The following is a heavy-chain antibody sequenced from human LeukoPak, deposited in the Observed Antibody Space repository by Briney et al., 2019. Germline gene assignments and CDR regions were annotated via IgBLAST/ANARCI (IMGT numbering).Heavy chain of an antibody. CDR1: GFTFSNYW. CDR3: ARDLGQYYDTSDNWFDP. V-gene: IGHV3-74*01. CDR2: INSDGINT. D-gene: IGHD3-22*01. Sequence: GGSLRLSCAASGFTFSNYWMHWVRQAPGKGLVWVSRINSDGINTSYADSVKGRFTISGDNDKNTLNLQMNSLRAEDTAVYYCARDLGQYYDTSDNWFDPWGQGTLVTVSS. J-gene: IGHJ5*02.